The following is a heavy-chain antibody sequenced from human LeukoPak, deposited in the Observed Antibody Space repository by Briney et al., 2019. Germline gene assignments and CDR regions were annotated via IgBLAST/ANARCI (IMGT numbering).Heavy chain of an antibody. Sequence: GGSLRLSCAASGYTFSSYVMSWVREAREKGLEWVSAISGSGGGTYYADSVKVRFTISRDNSKNTLYLQTNSPRAEDTAVYYCARRGAAGTYYFDYWGQGTLVTVSS. D-gene: IGHD6-13*01. CDR2: ISGSGGGT. V-gene: IGHV3-23*01. J-gene: IGHJ4*02. CDR3: ARRGAAGTYYFDY. CDR1: GYTFSSYV.